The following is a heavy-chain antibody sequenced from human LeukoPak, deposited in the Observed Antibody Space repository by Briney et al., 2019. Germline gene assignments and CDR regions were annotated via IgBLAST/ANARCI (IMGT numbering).Heavy chain of an antibody. CDR2: INHSGST. CDR1: GGSFSGYY. V-gene: IGHV4-34*01. D-gene: IGHD6-13*01. CDR3: ARRSSWYYYYYYYYMDV. J-gene: IGHJ6*03. Sequence: SETLSLTCAVYGGSFSGYYWSWIRQPPGKGLEWIGEINHSGSTNYNPSLKRRVTISVDTSKNQFSLKLSSVTAAATAVYYCARRSSWYYYYYYYYMDVWGKGSTVTISS.